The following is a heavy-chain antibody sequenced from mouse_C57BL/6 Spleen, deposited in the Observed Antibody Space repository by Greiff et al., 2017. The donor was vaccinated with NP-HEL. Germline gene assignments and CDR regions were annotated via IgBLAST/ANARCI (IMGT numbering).Heavy chain of an antibody. CDR1: GFTFSNYW. CDR3: TNGVGFYYAMDY. J-gene: IGHJ4*01. D-gene: IGHD1-2*01. V-gene: IGHV6-3*01. Sequence: EVKLMESGGGLVQPGGSMKLSCVASGFTFSNYWMNWVRQSPEKGLEWVAQIRLKSDNYATHYAESVKGRFTISRDDSKSSVYLQMNNLRAEDTGIYYCTNGVGFYYAMDYWGQGTSVTVSS. CDR2: IRLKSDNYAT.